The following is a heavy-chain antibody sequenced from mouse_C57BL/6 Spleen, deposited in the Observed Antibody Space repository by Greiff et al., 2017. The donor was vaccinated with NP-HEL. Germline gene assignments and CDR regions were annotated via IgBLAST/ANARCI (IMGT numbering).Heavy chain of an antibody. Sequence: VKLQQPGAELVKPGASVKLSCKASGYTFTSYWMQWVKQRPGQGLEWIGEIDPSDSYTNYNQKFKGKATLTVDTSSSTAYMQLSSLTSEDSAVYYCGRRGNWDDYWGQGTTLTVSS. CDR1: GYTFTSYW. D-gene: IGHD4-1*01. J-gene: IGHJ2*01. CDR2: IDPSDSYT. CDR3: GRRGNWDDY. V-gene: IGHV1-50*01.